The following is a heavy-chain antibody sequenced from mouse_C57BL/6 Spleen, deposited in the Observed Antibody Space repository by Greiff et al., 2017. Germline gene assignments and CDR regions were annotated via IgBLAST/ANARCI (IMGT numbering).Heavy chain of an antibody. CDR2: ISSGGSYT. V-gene: IGHV5-6*01. D-gene: IGHD3-2*02. CDR1: GFTFSSYG. J-gene: IGHJ2*01. CDR3: ARHYSSGYSFDY. Sequence: EVQGVESGGDLVKPGGSLKLSCAASGFTFSSYGMSWVRQTPDKRLEWVATISSGGSYTYYPDSVKGRFTISRDNAKNTLYLQMSSLKSEDTAMYYCARHYSSGYSFDYWGQGTTLTVSS.